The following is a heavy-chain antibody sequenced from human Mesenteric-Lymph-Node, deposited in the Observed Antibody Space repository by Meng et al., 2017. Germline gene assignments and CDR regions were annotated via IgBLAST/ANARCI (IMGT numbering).Heavy chain of an antibody. CDR3: VRHRGRIDY. CDR2: INRSRSNK. D-gene: IGHD3-10*01. J-gene: IGHJ4*02. V-gene: IGHV3-21*01. CDR1: GFTFSAYG. Sequence: GESLKISCAASGFTFSAYGMNWVRQAPGKGLEWLASINRSRSNKYYAGSVKGRFTISRDNAKNSVYLQKNSLRAEDTAVYYCVRHRGRIDYWGQGTRVTSFS.